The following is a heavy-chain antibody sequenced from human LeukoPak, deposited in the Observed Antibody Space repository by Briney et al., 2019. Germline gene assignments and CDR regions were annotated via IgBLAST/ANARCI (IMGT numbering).Heavy chain of an antibody. CDR3: ARNGAWLGTDAFDI. CDR1: GYTFTGYY. Sequence: ASVNVSCKASGYTFTGYYMHWVRQAPGQGLEWMGWINPNSGGTNYAQKFQGWVTMTRDTSISTAYMELSRLRSDDTAVYYCARNGAWLGTDAFDIWGQGTMVTVSS. D-gene: IGHD5-24*01. CDR2: INPNSGGT. V-gene: IGHV1-2*04. J-gene: IGHJ3*02.